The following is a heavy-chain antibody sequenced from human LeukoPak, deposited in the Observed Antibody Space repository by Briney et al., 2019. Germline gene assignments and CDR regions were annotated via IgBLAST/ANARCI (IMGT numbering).Heavy chain of an antibody. D-gene: IGHD5-18*01. Sequence: PGGSLRLSCAASGFTFSSYGMHWVRQAPGKGLEWVAFIRYDGSNKYYADSVKGRFTISRDNSKNTLYLQMNSLRAEDTAVYYCAKGGPGIQLWRPFDYWGQGTLVTVSS. CDR3: AKGGPGIQLWRPFDY. CDR2: IRYDGSNK. J-gene: IGHJ4*02. V-gene: IGHV3-30*02. CDR1: GFTFSSYG.